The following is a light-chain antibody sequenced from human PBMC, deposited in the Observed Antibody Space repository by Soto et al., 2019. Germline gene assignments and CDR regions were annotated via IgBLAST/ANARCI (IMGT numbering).Light chain of an antibody. Sequence: EIVLTQSPATLSLSPGERATLSCRASQSVSSYLAWYQQKPGQAPRLLIYDASNRATGIPARFSGSGSGTGFTLTISSLDPEDFAVYYCQQRINWPPLTFGGGTKVEIK. CDR2: DAS. CDR1: QSVSSY. J-gene: IGKJ4*01. V-gene: IGKV3-11*01. CDR3: QQRINWPPLT.